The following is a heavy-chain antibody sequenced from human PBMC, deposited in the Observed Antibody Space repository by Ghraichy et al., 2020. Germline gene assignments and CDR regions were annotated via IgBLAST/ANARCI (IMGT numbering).Heavy chain of an antibody. J-gene: IGHJ6*04. Sequence: TLSLTCIVSGGSISSYYWNWIRQPPGRGLEWIGYIFYSGSTDYNPSLESRVTLSVDTSKSQFSLRLSSVTAADTAVYYCARSGGYSSPCSLWGKGTTVTISS. V-gene: IGHV4-59*01. D-gene: IGHD6-13*01. CDR1: GGSISSYY. CDR3: ARSGGYSSPCSL. CDR2: IFYSGST.